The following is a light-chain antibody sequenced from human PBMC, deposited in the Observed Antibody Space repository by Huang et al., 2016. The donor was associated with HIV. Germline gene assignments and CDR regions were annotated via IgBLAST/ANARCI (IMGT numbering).Light chain of an antibody. CDR2: GAS. CDR1: QSVSSN. Sequence: GERATLSCRASQSVSSNLAWYQQKPGQGPRLLIYGASTRATGIPARFSGSGSGTEFTLTISSLQSEYFAVYYCQQYNNWPPWTFGQGTKVEIK. J-gene: IGKJ1*01. CDR3: QQYNNWPPWT. V-gene: IGKV3-15*01.